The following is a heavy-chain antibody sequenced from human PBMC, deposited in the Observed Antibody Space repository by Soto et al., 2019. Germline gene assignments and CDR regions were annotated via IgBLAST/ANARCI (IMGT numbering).Heavy chain of an antibody. V-gene: IGHV3-30*18. D-gene: IGHD5-18*01. CDR2: ISYEGSNN. J-gene: IGHJ4*02. CDR3: AKDIVKYTYGACDY. CDR1: GFTFSSYG. Sequence: QVQLVESGGAVVQPGKSLRLSCAASGFTFSSYGMYWVRQAPGKGLEWVAAISYEGSNNYHADSVKGRFTISRDNSKNTLYLQLNSLRTEDTAVYYCAKDIVKYTYGACDYWGQGVLVTVSS.